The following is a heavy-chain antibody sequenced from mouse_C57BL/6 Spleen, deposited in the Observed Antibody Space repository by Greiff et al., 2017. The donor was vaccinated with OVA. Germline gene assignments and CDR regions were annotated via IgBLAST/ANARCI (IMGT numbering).Heavy chain of an antibody. Sequence: QVQLQQPGAELVKPGASVKLSCKASGYTFTSYWMPWVKQRPGQGLEWIGMIHPNSGSTNYNEKFKSKATLTVAKSSSTAYMQLSSLTSEDSAVYYCARGDHDGYYDYGMDYWGQGTSVTVSS. J-gene: IGHJ4*01. CDR1: GYTFTSYW. CDR2: IHPNSGST. D-gene: IGHD2-3*01. V-gene: IGHV1-64*01. CDR3: ARGDHDGYYDYGMDY.